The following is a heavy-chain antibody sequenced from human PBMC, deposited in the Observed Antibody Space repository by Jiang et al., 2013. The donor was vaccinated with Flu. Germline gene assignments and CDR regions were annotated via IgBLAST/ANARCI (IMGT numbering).Heavy chain of an antibody. CDR2: IYYSGST. J-gene: IGHJ5*02. V-gene: IGHV4-61*01. Sequence: SLTCTVSGGSVSSGSYYWSWIRQPPGKGLEWIGYIYYSGSTNYNPSLKSRVTISVDTSKNQFSLKLSSVTAADTAVYYCARDWFDQYRRFDPWGQGTLVTVSS. CDR3: ARDWFDQYRRFDP. CDR1: GGSVSSGSYY. D-gene: IGHD3-10*01.